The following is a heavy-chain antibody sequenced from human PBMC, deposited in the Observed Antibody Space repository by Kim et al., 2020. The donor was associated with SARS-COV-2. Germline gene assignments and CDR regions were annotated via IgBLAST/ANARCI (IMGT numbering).Heavy chain of an antibody. Sequence: SETLSLTCTVSGGSISSSSYYWGWIRQPPGKGLEWIGSIYYSGSTYYNPSLKSRVTISVDTSKNQFSLKLSSVTAADTAVYYCARSVGTYYGSGSSYWFDPWGQGTLVTGSS. CDR1: GGSISSSSYY. CDR3: ARSVGTYYGSGSSYWFDP. D-gene: IGHD3-10*01. V-gene: IGHV4-39*07. CDR2: IYYSGST. J-gene: IGHJ5*02.